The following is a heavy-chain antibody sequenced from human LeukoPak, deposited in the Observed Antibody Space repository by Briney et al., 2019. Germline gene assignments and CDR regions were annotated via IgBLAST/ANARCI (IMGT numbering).Heavy chain of an antibody. CDR2: IYYSGST. D-gene: IGHD3-10*01. V-gene: IGHV4-59*01. CDR3: ARGVRTITMVRGVVDAFDI. CDR1: GGSISSYY. J-gene: IGHJ3*02. Sequence: DPSETLSLTCTVSGGSISSYYWSWIRQPPGKGLEWIGYIYYSGSTNYNPSLKSRVTISVDTSKNQFSLKLSSVTAADTAVYYCARGVRTITMVRGVVDAFDIWGQGTMVTVSS.